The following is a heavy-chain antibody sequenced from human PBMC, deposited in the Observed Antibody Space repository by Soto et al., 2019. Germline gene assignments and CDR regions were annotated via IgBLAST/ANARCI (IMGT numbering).Heavy chain of an antibody. CDR1: GGSMIAYY. J-gene: IGHJ4*02. Sequence: ASETLSLTCTVSGGSMIAYYWNWMRQPPGKGLQWIGYTYYSGSTTYNPSLKSRVTISVDSSKSQFSLKLDSVTPADTAVYYCARVRGTAGKRYFDYWGPGTLVTVSS. CDR2: TYYSGST. D-gene: IGHD6-13*01. CDR3: ARVRGTAGKRYFDY. V-gene: IGHV4-59*01.